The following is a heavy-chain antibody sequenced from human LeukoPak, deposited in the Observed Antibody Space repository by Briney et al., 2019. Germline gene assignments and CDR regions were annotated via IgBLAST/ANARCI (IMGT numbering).Heavy chain of an antibody. D-gene: IGHD6-13*01. CDR3: ASIAAAGYFDY. Sequence: PGGSLRLSCAASGFTFSGYSGYTMNWVRQAPGKGLEWVSSISTSSTYIYYADSVKGRFTISRDNAKTSLYLQMNSLRAEDTAVYYCASIAAAGYFDYWGQGTLVTVSS. V-gene: IGHV3-21*01. J-gene: IGHJ4*02. CDR2: ISTSSTYI. CDR1: GFTFSGYSGYT.